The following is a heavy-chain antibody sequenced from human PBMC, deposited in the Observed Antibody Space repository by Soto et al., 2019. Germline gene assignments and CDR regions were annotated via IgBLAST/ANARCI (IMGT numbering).Heavy chain of an antibody. D-gene: IGHD1-26*01. V-gene: IGHV4-61*08. Sequence: SETLSLTCTVSGGSISSGDYYWSWIRQPPGKGLEWIGYIYYSGSTNYNPSLKSRVTISVDTSKNQFSLKLSSVTAADTAVYYCARLIVGATTEGYYYYGMDVWGQGTTVTVSS. CDR3: ARLIVGATTEGYYYYGMDV. CDR1: GGSISSGDYY. CDR2: IYYSGST. J-gene: IGHJ6*02.